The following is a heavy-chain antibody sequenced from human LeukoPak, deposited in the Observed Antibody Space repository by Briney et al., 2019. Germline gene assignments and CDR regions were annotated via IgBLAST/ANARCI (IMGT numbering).Heavy chain of an antibody. CDR2: ISGSGSST. J-gene: IGHJ6*03. D-gene: IGHD1-26*01. V-gene: IGHV3-23*01. CDR3: ARSGTNYYYYYMDV. Sequence: GGSLRLSCAASGFAFRSYAMNWVRQAPGKGLEWVSAISGSGSSTYYADSVKGRFTISRDNSKNTLYLQMNSLRAEDTAVYYCARSGTNYYYYYMDVWGKGTTVTVSS. CDR1: GFAFRSYA.